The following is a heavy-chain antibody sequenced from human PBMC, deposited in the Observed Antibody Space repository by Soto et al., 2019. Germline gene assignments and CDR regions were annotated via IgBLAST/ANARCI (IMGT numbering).Heavy chain of an antibody. J-gene: IGHJ4*02. Sequence: SETLSLTCTVSGGSISSYYWSWIRQPPGKGLEWIGYIYYSGSTNYNPSLKSRVTISVETSKNQFSLKLSSVTAADTAVYYCARHASIGFGEFLYYFDYWGQGTLVTVSS. CDR1: GGSISSYY. CDR3: ARHASIGFGEFLYYFDY. D-gene: IGHD3-10*01. V-gene: IGHV4-59*08. CDR2: IYYSGST.